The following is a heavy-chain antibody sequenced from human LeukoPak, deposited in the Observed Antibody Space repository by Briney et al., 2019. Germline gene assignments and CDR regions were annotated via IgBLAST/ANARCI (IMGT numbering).Heavy chain of an antibody. D-gene: IGHD6-13*01. CDR2: ISYDGSNK. Sequence: GSLRLSCAASGFTFSSYGMHWVRQAPGKGLEWVAVISYDGSNKYYADSVKGRFTISRDNSKNTLYLQMNSLRPEATAVYYCANGGYSSSWYVVDYWGQGTLVTVSS. CDR3: ANGGYSSSWYVVDY. CDR1: GFTFSSYG. V-gene: IGHV3-30*18. J-gene: IGHJ4*02.